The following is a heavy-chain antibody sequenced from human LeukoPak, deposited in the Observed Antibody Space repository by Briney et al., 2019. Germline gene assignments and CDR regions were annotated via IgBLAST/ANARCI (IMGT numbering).Heavy chain of an antibody. V-gene: IGHV4-30-4*08. CDR2: IYYSGST. CDR1: GGSISSGDYY. CDR3: ARAGYYYDSSGPPGY. Sequence: PSETLSLTCAVSGGSISSGDYYWSWIRQPPGKGLEWIGYIYYSGSTYYNPSLKSRVTISVDTSKNQFSLKLSSVTAADTAVYYCARAGYYYDSSGPPGYWGQGTLVTVSS. J-gene: IGHJ4*02. D-gene: IGHD3-22*01.